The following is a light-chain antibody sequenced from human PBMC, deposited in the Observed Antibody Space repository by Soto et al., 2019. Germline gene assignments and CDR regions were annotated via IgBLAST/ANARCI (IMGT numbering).Light chain of an antibody. V-gene: IGKV3-15*01. Sequence: EIVMTQSPATLSVSPGERATLSCRASQSVSSSLAWYQQKPGQAPRLLIYGISTRATGLPGRFSGSGSVTEFTLTISSLQSEDLAVYYWQQYNNWPLTFGGGTKVEI. CDR2: GIS. CDR1: QSVSSS. CDR3: QQYNNWPLT. J-gene: IGKJ4*01.